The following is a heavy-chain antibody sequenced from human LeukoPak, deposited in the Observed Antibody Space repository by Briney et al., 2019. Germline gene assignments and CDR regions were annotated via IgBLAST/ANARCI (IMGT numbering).Heavy chain of an antibody. Sequence: ASVKVSCKASGYTFTSNGISWVRQAPGQGLEWMGWISAYNGNTNYAQKFQGRVTMTRDTSISTAYMELSRLRSDDTAVYYCARDGSSGWYWYWGQGTLVTVSS. CDR2: ISAYNGNT. V-gene: IGHV1-18*01. CDR3: ARDGSSGWYWY. CDR1: GYTFTSNG. D-gene: IGHD6-19*01. J-gene: IGHJ4*02.